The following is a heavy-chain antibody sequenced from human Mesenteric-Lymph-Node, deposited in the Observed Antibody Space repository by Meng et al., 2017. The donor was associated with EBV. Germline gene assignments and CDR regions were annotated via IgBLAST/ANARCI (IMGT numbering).Heavy chain of an antibody. CDR2: ISGSGDST. J-gene: IGHJ4*02. V-gene: IGHV3-23*04. Sequence: EVQLVESGGGLVQPGGSLGLSCAALGLTFSSYSMSWVRQAPRKGLEWVSAISGSGDSTYYADSVKGRLSISRDNSKNTLYLQMNSLRPEDTAVYSCARGGSYYYFDSWGQGTLVTVSS. D-gene: IGHD1-26*01. CDR3: ARGGSYYYFDS. CDR1: GLTFSSYS.